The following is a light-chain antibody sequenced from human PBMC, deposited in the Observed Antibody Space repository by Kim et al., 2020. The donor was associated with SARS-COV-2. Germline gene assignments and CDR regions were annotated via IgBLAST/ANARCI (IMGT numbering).Light chain of an antibody. CDR2: GKN. V-gene: IGLV3-19*01. CDR3: NFRDINANVV. Sequence: SSELTQDPAVSVALGQTVRITCQGDSLRSYYATWYQQKPGQAPILVIYGKNNRPSETPDRFSGYSSGNTASLTITGTRAGAEADYYCNFRDINANVVFGG. J-gene: IGLJ2*01. CDR1: SLRSYY.